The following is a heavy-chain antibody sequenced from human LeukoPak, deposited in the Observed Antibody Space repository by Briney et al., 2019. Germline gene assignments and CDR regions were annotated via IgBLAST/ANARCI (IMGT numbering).Heavy chain of an antibody. CDR3: ARGERDGYTFDY. V-gene: IGHV4-39*01. J-gene: IGHJ4*02. CDR2: IYYSGST. CDR1: GGSISSSSYY. D-gene: IGHD5-24*01. Sequence: SETLSLTCTVSGGSISSSSYYWGWIRQPPGKGLEWIGSIYYSGSTYYNPSLKSRVTISVDTSKNQFSLKLSSVTAADTAVYYCARGERDGYTFDYWGQGTLVTVSS.